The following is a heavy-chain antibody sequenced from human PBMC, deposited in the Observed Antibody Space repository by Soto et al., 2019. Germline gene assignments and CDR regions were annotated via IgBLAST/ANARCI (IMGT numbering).Heavy chain of an antibody. CDR1: GYSFTSYW. Sequence: LGESLKISCKGSGYSFTSYWIGWVRQMPGKGLEWMGIIYPGDSDTRYSPSFQGQVTISADKSISTAYLQWSSLKASDTAMYYCARSSGWPYCYYYYGMDVWGQGTTVTVSS. D-gene: IGHD6-19*01. J-gene: IGHJ6*02. V-gene: IGHV5-51*01. CDR3: ARSSGWPYCYYYYGMDV. CDR2: IYPGDSDT.